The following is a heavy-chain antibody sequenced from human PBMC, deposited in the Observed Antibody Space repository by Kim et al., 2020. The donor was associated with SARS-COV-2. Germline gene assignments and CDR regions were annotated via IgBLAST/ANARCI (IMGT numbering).Heavy chain of an antibody. CDR2: ISYSGST. D-gene: IGHD3-9*01. Sequence: SETLSLTCTVSGGSISSFYWSWIRQPPGKGLEWIGYISYSGSTNCNPSLKSRVTISLDTSKNRFSLQLSSVTTADTAVYYCARTYYDILTSPYYFDYWG. CDR1: GGSISSFY. CDR3: ARTYYDILTSPYYFDY. V-gene: IGHV4-59*01. J-gene: IGHJ4*01.